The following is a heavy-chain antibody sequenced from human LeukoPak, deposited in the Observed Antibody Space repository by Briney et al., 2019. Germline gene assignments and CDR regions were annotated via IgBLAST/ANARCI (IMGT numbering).Heavy chain of an antibody. CDR3: AKDLTFYFHSHEN. Sequence: QSGGSLRLSCAASGFTFSSFAMTWVRQAPGKGLEWVSVISGGGGSTDYADSVKGRFTISRDNSKSMLYLQMNSLRAEDTAIYYCAKDLTFYFHSHENWGQGTLVTVSS. J-gene: IGHJ4*02. V-gene: IGHV3-23*01. D-gene: IGHD3-22*01. CDR2: ISGGGGST. CDR1: GFTFSSFA.